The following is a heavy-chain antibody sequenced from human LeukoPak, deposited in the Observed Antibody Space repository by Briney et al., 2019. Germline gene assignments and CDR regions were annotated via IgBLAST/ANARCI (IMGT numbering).Heavy chain of an antibody. D-gene: IGHD6-13*01. Sequence: SQTLSLTCAISGDSFSSNSVTWNWIRQAPSRGLEWLGRTYYRSKWYNDYAGSVKSRVTINPDTSKNQFSLQLNSVSPEDTADCCCEGVSVAGPFEYWGQGTLVTVSS. J-gene: IGHJ4*02. CDR2: TYYRSKWYN. CDR3: EGVSVAGPFEY. CDR1: GDSFSSNSVT. V-gene: IGHV6-1*01.